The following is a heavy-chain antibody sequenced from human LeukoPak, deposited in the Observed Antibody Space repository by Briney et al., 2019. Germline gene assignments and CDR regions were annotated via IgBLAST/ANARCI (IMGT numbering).Heavy chain of an antibody. V-gene: IGHV4-38-2*02. Sequence: SETLSLTCTVSGYSISSGYYWGWIRPPPGKGLEWIGSIYHSGSTYYNPSLKSRVTISVDTSKNQFSLKLSSVTAADTAVYYCARGMATITRVDYWGQGTLVTVSS. CDR2: IYHSGST. J-gene: IGHJ4*02. CDR3: ARGMATITRVDY. CDR1: GYSISSGYY. D-gene: IGHD5-24*01.